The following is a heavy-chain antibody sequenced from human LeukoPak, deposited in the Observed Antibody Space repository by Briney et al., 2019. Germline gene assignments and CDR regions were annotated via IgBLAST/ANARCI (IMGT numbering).Heavy chain of an antibody. D-gene: IGHD3-10*01. CDR3: ARVLWFGELLSLPFDY. CDR1: GYSFTSYW. Sequence: GESLQISSQGSGYSFTSYWIGWVRQMPGKGLEWMGIIYPGDSDTRYSPSFQGQVTISADKSISTAYLQWSSLKASDTAMYYCARVLWFGELLSLPFDYWGQGTLVTVSS. CDR2: IYPGDSDT. V-gene: IGHV5-51*01. J-gene: IGHJ4*02.